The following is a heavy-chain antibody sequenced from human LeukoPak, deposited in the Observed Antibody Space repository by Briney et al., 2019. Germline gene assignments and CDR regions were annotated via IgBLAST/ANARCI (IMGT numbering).Heavy chain of an antibody. CDR2: ISVSGSRI. Sequence: GGSLRLSCAASGSTFSSYAMSWVRQAPGKGLEWVSDISVSGSRIYYADSVKGRFTISRDNSKNTLYLQMNSLRAEDTAVYYCAKEGRSSWYFHEVDYWGQGTLVTVSS. V-gene: IGHV3-23*01. J-gene: IGHJ4*02. CDR1: GSTFSSYA. D-gene: IGHD6-13*01. CDR3: AKEGRSSWYFHEVDY.